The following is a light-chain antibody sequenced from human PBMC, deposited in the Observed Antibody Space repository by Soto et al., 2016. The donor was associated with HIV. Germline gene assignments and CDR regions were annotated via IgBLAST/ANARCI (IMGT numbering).Light chain of an antibody. CDR1: KLGNKY. CDR2: QDT. CDR3: QAWDSSTVV. Sequence: SYELTQPPSVSVSPGQTASITCSGDKLGNKYVCRYQQKPGQSPVLVIYQDTKRPSGIPERFSGSNSGNTATLTISETQAMDEADYYCQAWDSSTVVFGGGTKLTVL. V-gene: IGLV3-1*01. J-gene: IGLJ2*01.